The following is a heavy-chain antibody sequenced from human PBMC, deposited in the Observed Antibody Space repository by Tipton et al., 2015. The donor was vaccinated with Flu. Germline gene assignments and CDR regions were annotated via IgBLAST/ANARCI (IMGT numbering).Heavy chain of an antibody. Sequence: QLVQSGGGVVQPGRSLRLSCAASGFIFSTYGMHWVRQAPGKGLEWVAVIWYDGSNKYYADSVKGRFTISRDNSKNMVYLQMNSLRAEDTAVYYCVKIGVRGRWYYDLWGRGTLVTVSS. D-gene: IGHD2-2*01. CDR2: IWYDGSNK. CDR3: VKIGVRGRWYYDL. CDR1: GFIFSTYG. V-gene: IGHV3-33*06. J-gene: IGHJ2*01.